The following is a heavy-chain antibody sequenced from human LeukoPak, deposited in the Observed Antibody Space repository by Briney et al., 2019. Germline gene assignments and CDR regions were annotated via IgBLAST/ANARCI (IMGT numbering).Heavy chain of an antibody. Sequence: GGSLRLSCAASGFTFSSYGMSWVRQAPGKGLEWVSAISGSGGSTYYADSVKGRFTISRDNSKNTLYLQMNSMRAEDTAVYYCAGELTYYDILNEKAFDIWGQGTMVTVSS. CDR1: GFTFSSYG. J-gene: IGHJ3*02. CDR2: ISGSGGST. D-gene: IGHD3-9*01. V-gene: IGHV3-23*01. CDR3: AGELTYYDILNEKAFDI.